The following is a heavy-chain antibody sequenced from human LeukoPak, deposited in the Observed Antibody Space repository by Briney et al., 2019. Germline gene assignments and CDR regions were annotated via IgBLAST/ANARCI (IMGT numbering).Heavy chain of an antibody. Sequence: ASVKVSCKTSGGTFSNYAISWVRQAPGQGLEWMGGIIPIFGIANYAQKFQGRVTISTDESTTTAYMELSSLRSEDTAVYYCARTPTKSYDFWSGYLYYFDYWGQGTLVTVSS. CDR3: ARTPTKSYDFWSGYLYYFDY. J-gene: IGHJ4*02. CDR1: GGTFSNYA. D-gene: IGHD3-3*01. V-gene: IGHV1-69*05. CDR2: IIPIFGIA.